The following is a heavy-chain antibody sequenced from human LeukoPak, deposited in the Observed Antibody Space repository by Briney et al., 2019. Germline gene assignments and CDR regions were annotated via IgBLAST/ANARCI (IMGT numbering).Heavy chain of an antibody. CDR1: GYSFTSYW. V-gene: IGHV5-51*01. CDR3: ARQYVGAMTW. Sequence: GGALKISRKGSGYSFTSYWIGWVRQMPGERLEWMGIIYPGDSDTRYSPSFQGQVTISADKSISTAYLQWSSLKASDTAMYYCARQYVGAMTWWGQGTLVTVSS. CDR2: IYPGDSDT. J-gene: IGHJ4*02. D-gene: IGHD1-26*01.